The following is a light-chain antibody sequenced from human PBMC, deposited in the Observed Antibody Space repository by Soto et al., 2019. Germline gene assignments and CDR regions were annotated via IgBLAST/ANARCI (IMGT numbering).Light chain of an antibody. V-gene: IGKV3-20*01. CDR1: RNVGSK. CDR3: QHYRSAPFT. Sequence: EIVMTQSPATLSVSPGERATLSCRASRNVGSKLAWYMQKPGQAPRVIIYGASSRTTGVPDRFSGSGSGTDFTLTISRLEPEDFAVYYCQHYRSAPFTFGPGTKVDIK. J-gene: IGKJ3*01. CDR2: GAS.